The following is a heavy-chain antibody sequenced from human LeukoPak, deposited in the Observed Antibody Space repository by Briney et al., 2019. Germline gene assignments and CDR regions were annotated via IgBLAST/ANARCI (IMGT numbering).Heavy chain of an antibody. CDR3: ARVIRYSFYMDV. Sequence: GESLKIPCKGSGYSFTNYWIGWVRQLPGKGLEWMGIIFPGDSDTRYSPSFQGQVTISADKSINTAYLQWSSLKASDTAMYYCARVIRYSFYMDVWGKGTTVTVSS. D-gene: IGHD2-21*01. V-gene: IGHV5-51*01. CDR2: IFPGDSDT. J-gene: IGHJ6*03. CDR1: GYSFTNYW.